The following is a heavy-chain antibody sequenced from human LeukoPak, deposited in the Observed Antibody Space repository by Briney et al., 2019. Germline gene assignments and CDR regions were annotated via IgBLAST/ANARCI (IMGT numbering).Heavy chain of an antibody. D-gene: IGHD3-10*01. CDR1: GLTVSNCG. CDR2: ISEGGT. V-gene: IGHV3-23*01. Sequence: GGSLRLSCAASGLTVSNCGLSWVRQAPGKGLEWVSAISEGGTYYADSVKGRFTISRDNSKNTLYLQMNSLRAEDTALYYCAKDRGPFAVVPDYWGQGTLVTVSS. J-gene: IGHJ4*02. CDR3: AKDRGPFAVVPDY.